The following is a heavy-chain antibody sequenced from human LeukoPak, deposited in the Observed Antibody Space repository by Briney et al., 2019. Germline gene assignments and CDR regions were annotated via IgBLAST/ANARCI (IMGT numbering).Heavy chain of an antibody. Sequence: ASVKVSCKASGYTFTSYGISWVRQAPGQGLEWMGWISAYNGNTNYAQKLQGRVTMTTDTSTSTAYMELRSLRSDDTAVYYCARDTPFGNIVVVVAACDYWAREPWSPSPQ. CDR1: GYTFTSYG. J-gene: IGHJ4*02. V-gene: IGHV1-18*01. CDR2: ISAYNGNT. D-gene: IGHD2-15*01. CDR3: ARDTPFGNIVVVVAACDY.